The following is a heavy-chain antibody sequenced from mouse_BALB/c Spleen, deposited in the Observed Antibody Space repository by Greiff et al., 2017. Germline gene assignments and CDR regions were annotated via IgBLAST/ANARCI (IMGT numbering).Heavy chain of an antibody. CDR1: GFTFSSYA. J-gene: IGHJ3*01. D-gene: IGHD2-1*01. CDR3: ARGYGNYGLAY. CDR2: ISSGGST. V-gene: IGHV5-6-5*01. Sequence: EVKLVESGGGLVKPGGSLKLSCAASGFTFSSYAMSWVRQTPEKRLEWVASISSGGSTYYPDSVKGRFTISRDNARNILYLQMSSLRSEDTAMYYCARGYGNYGLAYWGQGTLVTVSA.